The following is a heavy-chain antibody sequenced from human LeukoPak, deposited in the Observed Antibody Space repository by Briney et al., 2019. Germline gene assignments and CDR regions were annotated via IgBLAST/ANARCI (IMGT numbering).Heavy chain of an antibody. D-gene: IGHD3-10*01. Sequence: PGGSLRLSCAASGFTFSSYGMHWVRQAPGKGLEWVAVIWYDGSNKYYADSVKGRFTISRDNSENTLYLQMNSLRAEDTAVYYCAEAGLEAALYYFDYWGQGTLVTVSS. CDR1: GFTFSSYG. CDR2: IWYDGSNK. CDR3: AEAGLEAALYYFDY. J-gene: IGHJ4*02. V-gene: IGHV3-33*06.